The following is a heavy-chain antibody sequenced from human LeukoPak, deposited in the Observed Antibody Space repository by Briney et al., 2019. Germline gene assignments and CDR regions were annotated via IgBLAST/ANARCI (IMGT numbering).Heavy chain of an antibody. J-gene: IGHJ5*02. CDR1: GGSISSHY. V-gene: IGHV4-59*11. CDR3: ARLIGDIAVSGTSWFDP. CDR2: IYYSGST. D-gene: IGHD6-19*01. Sequence: ETLSLTCTVSGGSISSHYWSWLRQAPGKGLEWIGYIYYSGSTNYNPSLKSRVTISVDTSKNQFSLKLSSVTAADTAVYYCARLIGDIAVSGTSWFDPWGQGTLVTVSS.